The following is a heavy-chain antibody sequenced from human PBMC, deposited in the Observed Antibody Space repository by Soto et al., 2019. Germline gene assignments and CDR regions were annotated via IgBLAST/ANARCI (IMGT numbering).Heavy chain of an antibody. Sequence: VQLLESGGGLVQAGGFLRLSCAASGFSFSSKSMSWFRQPPGKGLEWVSSISGSGDSTYYADSVKGRFTISRDNSKNTLLLQMNSLRVDDTAVYYCARDESSSMYYFAYWGQGTLVAVSS. CDR3: ARDESSSMYYFAY. D-gene: IGHD6-13*01. CDR2: ISGSGDST. V-gene: IGHV3-23*01. CDR1: GFSFSSKS. J-gene: IGHJ4*02.